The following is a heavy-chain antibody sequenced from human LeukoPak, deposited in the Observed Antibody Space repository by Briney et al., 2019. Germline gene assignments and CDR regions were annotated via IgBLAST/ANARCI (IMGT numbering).Heavy chain of an antibody. CDR1: GYTFSSYD. Sequence: ASVKVSCKASGYTFSSYDLNWVRQAAGQGLEWMGWINPNSGGTNFAQKFQGRVTMTRGTSISTAHMEVSGLRSDDTAVYYCARDWCIGGSCYTFDYWGQGTVVTVSS. CDR2: INPNSGGT. V-gene: IGHV1-2*02. J-gene: IGHJ4*02. D-gene: IGHD2-15*01. CDR3: ARDWCIGGSCYTFDY.